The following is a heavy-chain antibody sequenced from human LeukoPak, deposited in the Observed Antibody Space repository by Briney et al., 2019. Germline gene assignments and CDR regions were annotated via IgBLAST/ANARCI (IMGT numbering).Heavy chain of an antibody. CDR3: ARRSEGYCSGGSCHHFDY. J-gene: IGHJ4*02. CDR1: GGTFSSYA. Sequence: AASVTVSCKASGGTFSSYAISWVRQAPGQGLEWMGGIIPIFGTANYAQKFQGRVTITADESTSTAYMELSSLRSEDTAVYYCARRSEGYCSGGSCHHFDYWGQGTLVTVSS. D-gene: IGHD2-15*01. V-gene: IGHV1-69*13. CDR2: IIPIFGTA.